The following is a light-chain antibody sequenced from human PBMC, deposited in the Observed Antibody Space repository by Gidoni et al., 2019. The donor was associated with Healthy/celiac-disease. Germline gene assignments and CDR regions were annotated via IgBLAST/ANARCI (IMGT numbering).Light chain of an antibody. CDR3: QQSYSTPPT. CDR1: QSISSY. CDR2: AAS. V-gene: IGKV1-39*01. Sequence: DIQMTQSPSSLSASVGDRVTITCRASQSISSYLYWYQQKPGKAPKLLISAASSLQSGVPSRFSGSGSGTDFTLTISSLQPEDFATYYCQQSYSTPPTFGQGTKVEIK. J-gene: IGKJ1*01.